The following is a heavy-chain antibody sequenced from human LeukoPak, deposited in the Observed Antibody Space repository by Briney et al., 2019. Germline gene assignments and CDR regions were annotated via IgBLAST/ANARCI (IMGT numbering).Heavy chain of an antibody. D-gene: IGHD2-15*01. CDR2: ISYDGSNK. J-gene: IGHJ4*02. V-gene: IGHV3-30*18. Sequence: PGRSLRLSCAASGFTFSSYGMHWVRQAPGKGLEWVAVISYDGSNKYYADSVKGRFTISRDNSKNTLYLQMNSLRAEDTAVYYCAKEVGWGPGYCSGGSCYNFDYWGQGTLVTVSS. CDR1: GFTFSSYG. CDR3: AKEVGWGPGYCSGGSCYNFDY.